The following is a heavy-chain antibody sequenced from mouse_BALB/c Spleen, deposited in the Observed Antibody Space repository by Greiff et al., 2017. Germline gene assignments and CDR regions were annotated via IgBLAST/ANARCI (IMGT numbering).Heavy chain of an antibody. CDR2: ISSGGST. CDR1: GFTFSSYA. V-gene: IGHV5-6-5*01. J-gene: IGHJ4*01. D-gene: IGHD2-4*01. Sequence: DVMLVESGGGLVKPGGSLKLSCAASGFTFSSYAMSWVRQTPEKRLEWVASISSGGSTYYPDSVKGRFTISRDNARNILYLQMSSLRSEDTAMYYCARVRDDSSYAMDYWGQGTSVTVSS. CDR3: ARVRDDSSYAMDY.